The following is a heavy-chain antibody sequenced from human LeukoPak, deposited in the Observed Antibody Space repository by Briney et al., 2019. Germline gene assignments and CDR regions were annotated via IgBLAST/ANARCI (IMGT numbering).Heavy chain of an antibody. D-gene: IGHD2/OR15-2a*01. V-gene: IGHV7-4-1*02. CDR1: GYSFSSYA. CDR3: ARVLWYDELYYSRGMDV. Sequence: ASVKVSCKASGYSFSSYAFNWVRQAPGQGLEWMGWINPNTGKPLYAQGFTGRFVFSLDTSGSTAYLQISSLKADDTAVYFCARVLWYDELYYSRGMDVWGQGTPVTVSS. J-gene: IGHJ6*02. CDR2: INPNTGKP.